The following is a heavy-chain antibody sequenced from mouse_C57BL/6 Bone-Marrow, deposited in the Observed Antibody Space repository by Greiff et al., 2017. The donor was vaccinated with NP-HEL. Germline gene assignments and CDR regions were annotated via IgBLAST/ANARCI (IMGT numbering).Heavy chain of an antibody. CDR2: ISYDGSN. J-gene: IGHJ1*03. V-gene: IGHV3-6*01. D-gene: IGHD1-2*01. CDR3: ARLIHYYGNWYFDV. CDR1: GYSITSGYY. Sequence: EVQLQQSGPGLVKPSQSLSLTCSVTGYSITSGYYWNWIRQFPGNKLEWMGYISYDGSNNYNPSLKNRISITRDTSKNQFFLKLNSVTTEDTATYYCARLIHYYGNWYFDVWGTGTTVTVSS.